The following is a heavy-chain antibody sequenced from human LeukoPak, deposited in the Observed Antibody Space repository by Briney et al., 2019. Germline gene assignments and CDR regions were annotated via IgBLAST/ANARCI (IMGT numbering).Heavy chain of an antibody. Sequence: ASVKVSCTASGYTLTSYGISWVRQAPGQGLEWMGWISAYNGNTNYAQKLQGRVTMTTDTSTSTGYMELRSLRSDDTAVYYCARVDRVGASRGCDYWGQGTLVTVSS. J-gene: IGHJ4*02. CDR1: GYTLTSYG. V-gene: IGHV1-18*01. CDR2: ISAYNGNT. CDR3: ARVDRVGASRGCDY. D-gene: IGHD1-26*01.